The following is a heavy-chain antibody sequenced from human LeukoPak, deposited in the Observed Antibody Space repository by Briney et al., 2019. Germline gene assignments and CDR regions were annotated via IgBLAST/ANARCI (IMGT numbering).Heavy chain of an antibody. Sequence: TGGSLRLSCAASGFTFSSYSMNWVRQAPGKGLEWVSYISSSSSTIYYADSVKGRFTISRDNAKNSLYLQMNSLRAEDTAVYYCARQPPYYDSKGWFDPWGQGTLVTASS. V-gene: IGHV3-48*04. CDR3: ARQPPYYDSKGWFDP. CDR1: GFTFSSYS. D-gene: IGHD3-22*01. CDR2: ISSSSSTI. J-gene: IGHJ5*02.